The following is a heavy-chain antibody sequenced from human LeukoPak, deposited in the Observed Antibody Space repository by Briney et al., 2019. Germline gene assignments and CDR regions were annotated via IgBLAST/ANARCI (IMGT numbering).Heavy chain of an antibody. D-gene: IGHD5-12*01. CDR1: GYTFTNYG. J-gene: IGHJ4*02. CDR3: ARDCGYQCLFDY. CDR2: ISGYNGNT. Sequence: ASVKASCKASGYTFTNYGISWARQAPGQGLEWMGWISGYNGNTNYAQKSQGRVTMTTDTSTNAAHMELRSLRSDDTAVYYCARDCGYQCLFDYWGQGTLVTVSS. V-gene: IGHV1-18*01.